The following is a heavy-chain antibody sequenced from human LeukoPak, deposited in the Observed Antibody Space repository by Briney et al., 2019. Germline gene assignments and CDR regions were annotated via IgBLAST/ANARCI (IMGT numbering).Heavy chain of an antibody. CDR2: IYIGGST. J-gene: IGHJ4*02. V-gene: IGHV3-53*01. CDR3: ARLGFFVPAVIFVY. D-gene: IGHD3-16*02. Sequence: GGSLRLSCAASGFSVSSNYVTSVRQAPGKGLEWVSVIYIGGSTYYADSVKGRFTISRDISKNTLYLQMNSLRAEDTAMYYCARLGFFVPAVIFVYWGQGTLVTVSS. CDR1: GFSVSSNY.